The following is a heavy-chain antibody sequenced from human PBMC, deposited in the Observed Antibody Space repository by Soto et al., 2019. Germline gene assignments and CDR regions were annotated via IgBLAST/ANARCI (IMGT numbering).Heavy chain of an antibody. V-gene: IGHV1-8*01. CDR3: SRGFRGVWTGKSFDY. Sequence: ASVKVSWKACGYAFTSCDINWVRHATEQGLEWMGWMNPNSGNTGYAQKFPGRVTMTRNTSISTAYMELSSLRSEDTAVYYCSRGFRGVWTGKSFDYWGQGTLVTVSS. D-gene: IGHD3-9*01. J-gene: IGHJ4*02. CDR1: GYAFTSCD. CDR2: MNPNSGNT.